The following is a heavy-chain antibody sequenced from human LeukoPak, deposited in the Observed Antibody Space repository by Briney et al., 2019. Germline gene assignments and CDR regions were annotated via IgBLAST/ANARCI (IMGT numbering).Heavy chain of an antibody. J-gene: IGHJ3*01. CDR2: IFHSGGDT. V-gene: IGHV3-23*01. D-gene: IGHD5-12*01. Sequence: VQPGGSLRLSCVASGFTFSNYAMSWVRQAPGKGLEWVSSIFHSGGDTYYTDSVKGRFTISSDTSKNTLYLQMNGLRPEDTAVYYCAKYLPPSGYQFALDSWGHGTLVTVSA. CDR1: GFTFSNYA. CDR3: AKYLPPSGYQFALDS.